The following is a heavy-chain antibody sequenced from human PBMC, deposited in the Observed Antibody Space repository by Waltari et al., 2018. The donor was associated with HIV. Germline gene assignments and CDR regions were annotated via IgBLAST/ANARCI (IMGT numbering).Heavy chain of an antibody. CDR2: IYYSWVT. D-gene: IGHD5-18*01. CDR1: GGSISSSSYY. J-gene: IGHJ2*01. Sequence: QLQLQESGPGLVKPSETLSLTCTVSGGSISSSSYYWGWIRQPPGKGLEWIGSIYYSWVTYYNPSLRSRVTISVDTSKNQFSLKLSSVTAADTAVYYCARVQTGVDTAMVNRYFDLWGRGTLVTVSS. CDR3: ARVQTGVDTAMVNRYFDL. V-gene: IGHV4-39*01.